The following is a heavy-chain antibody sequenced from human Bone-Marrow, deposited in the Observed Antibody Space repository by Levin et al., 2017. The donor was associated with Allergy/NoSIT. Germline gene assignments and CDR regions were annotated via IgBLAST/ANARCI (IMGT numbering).Heavy chain of an antibody. J-gene: IGHJ4*02. CDR2: ISGSGGST. Sequence: SGGSLRLSCAASGFTSSSYAMSWVRQAPGKGLEWVSAISGSGGSTYYADSVKGRFTISRDNSKNTLYLQMNSLRAEDTAVYYCAKGFVLWYDSSGYYYPFDYWGQGTLVTVSS. CDR3: AKGFVLWYDSSGYYYPFDY. CDR1: GFTSSSYA. D-gene: IGHD3-22*01. V-gene: IGHV3-23*01.